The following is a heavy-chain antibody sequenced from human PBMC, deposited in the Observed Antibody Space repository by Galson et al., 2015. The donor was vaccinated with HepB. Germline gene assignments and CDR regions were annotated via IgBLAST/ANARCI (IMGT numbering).Heavy chain of an antibody. J-gene: IGHJ4*02. CDR1: GGSISSRSYY. D-gene: IGHD6-19*01. V-gene: IGHV4-39*01. CDR3: ASWYTSGWYLGRIDY. Sequence: TLSLTCTVSGGSISSRSYYWGWIRQPPGKGLEWIGTIYDSGVTYYKLSFKSRVTISVDTSKNKFSLKLRSVTAADTAVYYCASWYTSGWYLGRIDYWGQGTLVSVSS. CDR2: IYDSGVT.